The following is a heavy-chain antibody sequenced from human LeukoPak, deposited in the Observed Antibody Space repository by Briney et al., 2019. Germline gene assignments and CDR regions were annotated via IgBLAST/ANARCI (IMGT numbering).Heavy chain of an antibody. CDR1: GGSFSGYY. CDR3: ARGQAAAAGYYNFDY. J-gene: IGHJ4*02. V-gene: IGHV4-34*01. D-gene: IGHD3-9*01. Sequence: SETLSLTCAVYGGSFSGYYWSWIRQPPGKGLEWIGEINHSGSTNYNPSLKSRVTISVDTTKNQFSLKLSSVTAADTAVYYCARGQAAAAGYYNFDYWGQGTLVTVSS. CDR2: INHSGST.